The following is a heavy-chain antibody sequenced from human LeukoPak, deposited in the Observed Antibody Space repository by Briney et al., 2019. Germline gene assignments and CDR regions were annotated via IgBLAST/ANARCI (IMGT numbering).Heavy chain of an antibody. CDR1: GFTFDDYA. CDR3: AKEKNRYSGTLEPDY. Sequence: GGSLRLSCTPSGFTFDDYAMHWVRQAPGKGLEWVSGISWNSDSIGYADSLKGRFTISRDNAKNSLYLQMNSLRAEDTALYYCAKEKNRYSGTLEPDYWSQGTLVTVSS. V-gene: IGHV3-9*01. CDR2: ISWNSDSI. D-gene: IGHD1-26*01. J-gene: IGHJ4*02.